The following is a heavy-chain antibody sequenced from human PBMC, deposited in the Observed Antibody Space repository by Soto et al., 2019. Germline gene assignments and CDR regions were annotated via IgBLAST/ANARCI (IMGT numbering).Heavy chain of an antibody. CDR3: VRDHCSTATCYTVWFDP. V-gene: IGHV3-53*01. Sequence: PGGSLRLSCAASGFTVSSNYMSWVRQAPGKGLEWVSVIYSGGSTYYADSVKGRFTISRDNAKNTLYLQMNSLRAEDTAVYYCVRDHCSTATCYTVWFDPWAREPRSPSPQ. CDR2: IYSGGST. D-gene: IGHD2-2*02. J-gene: IGHJ5*02. CDR1: GFTVSSNY.